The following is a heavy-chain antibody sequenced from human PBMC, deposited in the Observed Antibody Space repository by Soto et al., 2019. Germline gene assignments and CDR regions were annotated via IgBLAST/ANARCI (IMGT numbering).Heavy chain of an antibody. J-gene: IGHJ4*02. Sequence: QITLKESGPTLVKPTQTLTLTCTFSGFSLSTRGVGVGWIRQPPGKALEWLALIYWDGFKHYSPSLESRLTIRGVTAKNRLGIKMTNMDPLDTATYYWAHKGGGDRILDYWGQGTLVSVSS. V-gene: IGHV2-5*02. D-gene: IGHD3-16*01. CDR2: IYWDGFK. CDR3: AHKGGGDRILDY. CDR1: GFSLSTRGVG.